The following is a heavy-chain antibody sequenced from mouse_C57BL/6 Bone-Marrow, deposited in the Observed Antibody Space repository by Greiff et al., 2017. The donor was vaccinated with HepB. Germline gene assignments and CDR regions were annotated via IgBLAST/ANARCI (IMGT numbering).Heavy chain of an antibody. CDR1: GFNIKDDY. J-gene: IGHJ2*01. CDR3: TTYYYGDY. CDR2: IDPENGDT. Sequence: VQLQQSGAELVRPGASVKLSCTASGFNIKDDYMHWVKQRPEQGLEWIGWIDPENGDTEYASKFQGKATITADTSSNTAYPQLSSLTSEDTAVYYCTTYYYGDYWGQGTTLTVSS. V-gene: IGHV14-4*01.